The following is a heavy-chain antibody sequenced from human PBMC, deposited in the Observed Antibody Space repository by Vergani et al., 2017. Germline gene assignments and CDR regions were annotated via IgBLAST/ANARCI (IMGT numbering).Heavy chain of an antibody. CDR2: VDPEDGET. D-gene: IGHD2-15*01. J-gene: IGHJ4*02. CDR1: GYTFTDYY. Sequence: EVQLVQSGAEVKKPGATVKISCKVSGYTFTDYYMHWVQQAPGKGLEWMGLVDPEDGETIYAEKFQGRVTITADTSTDTAYMELSSLRSEDTAVYYCASGRYCSGGSCYSQADYWGQGTLVTVSS. V-gene: IGHV1-69-2*01. CDR3: ASGRYCSGGSCYSQADY.